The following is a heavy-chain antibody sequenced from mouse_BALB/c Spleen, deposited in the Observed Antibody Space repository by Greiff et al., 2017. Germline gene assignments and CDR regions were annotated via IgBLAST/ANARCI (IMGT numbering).Heavy chain of an antibody. CDR1: GFTFSSFG. V-gene: IGHV5-17*02. CDR2: ISSGSSTI. Sequence: EVQRVESGGGLVQPGGSRKLSCAASGFTFSSFGMHWVRQAPEKGLEWVAYISSGSSTIYYADTVKGRFTISRDNPKNTLFLQMTSLRSEDTAMYYCARHYYGSSFDYWGQGTTLTVSS. CDR3: ARHYYGSSFDY. D-gene: IGHD1-1*01. J-gene: IGHJ2*01.